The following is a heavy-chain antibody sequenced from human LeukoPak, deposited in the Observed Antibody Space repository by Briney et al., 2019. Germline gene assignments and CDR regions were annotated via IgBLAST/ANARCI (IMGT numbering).Heavy chain of an antibody. CDR1: GFTFSSYA. V-gene: IGHV3-23*01. Sequence: QAGGSLRLSCAASGFTFSSYAMSWVRQAPGKGLEWVSAISGSGGSTYYADSVKVRFTISRDNSKNTLYLQMNSLRAEDAAVYYCAKGEYTMVRGVITPFDPWGQGTLVTVSS. CDR3: AKGEYTMVRGVITPFDP. CDR2: ISGSGGST. J-gene: IGHJ5*02. D-gene: IGHD3-10*01.